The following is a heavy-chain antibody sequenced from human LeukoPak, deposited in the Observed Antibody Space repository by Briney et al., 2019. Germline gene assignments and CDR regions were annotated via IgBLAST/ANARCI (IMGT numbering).Heavy chain of an antibody. CDR2: INHNGST. D-gene: IGHD6-6*01. CDR3: ARESSIEARCLDY. Sequence: PSETLSLTCAVYGGSFSGYYWSWSRQPPGKGLDLVGEINHNGSTNYNPSLKNRVPMSVDTSKNQVSLNLSSVTAADTAVYYCARESSIEARCLDYWGQGTLVTVSS. J-gene: IGHJ4*02. V-gene: IGHV4-34*01. CDR1: GGSFSGYY.